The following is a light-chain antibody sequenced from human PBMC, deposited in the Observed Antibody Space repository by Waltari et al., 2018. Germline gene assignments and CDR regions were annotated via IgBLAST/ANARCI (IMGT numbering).Light chain of an antibody. J-gene: IGKJ1*01. CDR2: GAS. CDR1: QSIGRS. V-gene: IGKV3-20*01. Sequence: EIMLTQSPGTLSLSPGERATLSCRTSQSIGRSLAWYQQKPGQAPRLLIYGASSRATDMPDRFSGSGSGTDFSLTINRLEPEDSALYYCQHYVRLPVTFGQGTKVEIK. CDR3: QHYVRLPVT.